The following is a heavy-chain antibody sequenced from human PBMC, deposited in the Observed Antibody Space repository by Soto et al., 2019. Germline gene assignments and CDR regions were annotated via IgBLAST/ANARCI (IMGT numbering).Heavy chain of an antibody. CDR1: GFTFTSYA. CDR2: ISNDGSNY. Sequence: QVQLVESGGGVVQPGRSLRLSCAASGFTFTSYAMHWVRQAPGKGLEWVAVISNDGSNYYYADSVRSRFTISRDNTKNTLFLQMSSLRGEDSGVYYCARGTTLAILDYGMDVWGQGTTVTVSS. V-gene: IGHV3-30-3*01. D-gene: IGHD1-7*01. CDR3: ARGTTLAILDYGMDV. J-gene: IGHJ6*02.